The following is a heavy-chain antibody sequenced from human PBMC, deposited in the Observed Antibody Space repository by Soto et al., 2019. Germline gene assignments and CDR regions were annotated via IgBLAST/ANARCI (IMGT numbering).Heavy chain of an antibody. Sequence: QVRLVESGGGVVQPGRSLRLSCVASGFTFSSYGIHWVRQAPGKGLEWVAVISSDGNTKYYADSVKGRFTIPRDNSKNTLYLQMDSLRLEDTAVYYSAKEVAVAGDFDYWGHGTLVTVSS. CDR3: AKEVAVAGDFDY. J-gene: IGHJ4*01. V-gene: IGHV3-30*18. CDR2: ISSDGNTK. D-gene: IGHD6-19*01. CDR1: GFTFSSYG.